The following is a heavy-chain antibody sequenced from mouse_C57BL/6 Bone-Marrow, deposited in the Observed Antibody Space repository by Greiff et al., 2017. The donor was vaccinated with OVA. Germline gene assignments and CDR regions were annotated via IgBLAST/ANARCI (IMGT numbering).Heavy chain of an antibody. Sequence: VQLQQSGPELVKPGASVKISCEASGYTFTDYYINWVKQRPGQGLEWIGWIFPGSGSTYYNEKFKGKATLTVDKSSSTAYMLLSSLTSEDSAVYFCARRGDYYGSSYWYFDVWGTGTTVTVSS. D-gene: IGHD1-1*01. CDR1: GYTFTDYY. V-gene: IGHV1-75*01. CDR3: ARRGDYYGSSYWYFDV. J-gene: IGHJ1*03. CDR2: IFPGSGST.